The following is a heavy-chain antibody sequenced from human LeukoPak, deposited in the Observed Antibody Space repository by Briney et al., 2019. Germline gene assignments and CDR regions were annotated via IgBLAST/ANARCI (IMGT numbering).Heavy chain of an antibody. CDR2: ISAYNGNT. Sequence: ASVKVSCKASGYTFTSYGISWVRQAPGQGLEWMGWISAYNGNTNYAQKLQGRVTMTTDTSTSTAYMELRSLRSDDTAVYYCARDYFEWQLGHYYYYYYMDVWGKGTTVTVSS. CDR3: ARDYFEWQLGHYYYYYYMDV. J-gene: IGHJ6*03. CDR1: GYTFTSYG. D-gene: IGHD6-6*01. V-gene: IGHV1-18*01.